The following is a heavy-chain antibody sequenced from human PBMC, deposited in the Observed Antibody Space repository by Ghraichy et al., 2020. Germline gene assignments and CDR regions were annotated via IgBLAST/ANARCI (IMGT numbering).Heavy chain of an antibody. CDR3: ARDQSSSKFFFDN. D-gene: IGHD6-6*01. CDR2: IWNDGGKK. CDR1: GFTFSSYG. J-gene: IGHJ4*02. Sequence: GSLRLSCVASGFTFSSYGMQWVRQAPGKGLEWVAVIWNDGGKKNYADSVKGRFIISRDNSKKMLFLEMNSLRVEDTAVYYCARDQSSSKFFFDNWGQGTLVTVSS. V-gene: IGHV3-33*01.